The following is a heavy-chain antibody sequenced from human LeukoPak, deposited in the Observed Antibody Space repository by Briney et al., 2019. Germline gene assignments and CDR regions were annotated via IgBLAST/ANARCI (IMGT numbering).Heavy chain of an antibody. CDR1: GGSISSGDYY. D-gene: IGHD2-15*01. V-gene: IGHV4-30-4*08. Sequence: SETLSLTCTVSGGSISSGDYYWSWIRQPPGKGLEWIGYIYYSGSTYYNPSLKSRVTISVDTSKNQFSLKLSSVTAADTAVYYCARAPRRYCSGGSCLGDFDYWGQGTLVTVSS. CDR3: ARAPRRYCSGGSCLGDFDY. J-gene: IGHJ4*02. CDR2: IYYSGST.